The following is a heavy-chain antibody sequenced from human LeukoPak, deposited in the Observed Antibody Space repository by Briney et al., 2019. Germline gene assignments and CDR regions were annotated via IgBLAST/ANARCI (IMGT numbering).Heavy chain of an antibody. D-gene: IGHD5-12*01. J-gene: IGHJ4*02. V-gene: IGHV3-9*01. CDR1: GFTLDDYA. CDR2: VNWKSNRS. CDR3: AKDAYSDDRSYFDY. Sequence: GRSLRLSCAASGFTLDDYAMHWVRQAPGKGLEWVSGVNWKSNRSGYADSVKGRFTISRDNAKKSLYLQMNSLRAEDTALHYCAKDAYSDDRSYFDYWGQGTLVTVSS.